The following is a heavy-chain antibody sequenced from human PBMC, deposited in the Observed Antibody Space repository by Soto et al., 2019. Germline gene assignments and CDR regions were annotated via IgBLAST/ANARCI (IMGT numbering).Heavy chain of an antibody. CDR1: GFTISSHG. D-gene: IGHD6-19*01. J-gene: IGHJ3*02. Sequence: GGSQRLSCTASGFTISSHGMTWVRQAPGKGREWDSGLSYSCISIYYADSVKGRLTISRDNSKNTLYLQIHTLRAEDTAVYYCAKDWAVAGTAGASHDAFDIRRQGTMVTGSS. CDR3: AKDWAVAGTAGASHDAFDI. CDR2: LSYSCISI. V-gene: IGHV3-23*01.